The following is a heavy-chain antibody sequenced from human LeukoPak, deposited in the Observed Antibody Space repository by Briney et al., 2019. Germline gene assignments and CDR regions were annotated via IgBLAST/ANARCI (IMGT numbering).Heavy chain of an antibody. V-gene: IGHV4-30-4*01. CDR3: ARARSNYYYYGMDV. J-gene: IGHJ6*02. Sequence: SQTLSLTCTVSGGSISSGDYYWSWIRQPPGKGLEWIGYIYYSGSTYYNPSLKSRVTISVGTSKNQFSLKLSSVTAADTAVYYCARARSNYYYYGMDVWGQGTTVTVSS. CDR1: GGSISSGDYY. CDR2: IYYSGST.